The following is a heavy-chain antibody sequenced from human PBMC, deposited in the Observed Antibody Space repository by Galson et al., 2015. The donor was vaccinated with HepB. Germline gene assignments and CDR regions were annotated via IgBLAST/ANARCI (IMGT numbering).Heavy chain of an antibody. CDR3: ARDRLRTVGAAATVAVATSSDD. CDR1: GFTFSVYA. V-gene: IGHV3-30-3*01. CDR2: ISYDGSNK. Sequence: SLRLSCAASGFTFSVYAMHWVRQAPGKGLEWVAVISYDGSNKYYADSVKGRFTISRDDPKNTLYLQMNSLRAEDTAVYYCARDRLRTVGAAATVAVATSSDDWGQGTL. D-gene: IGHD5-12*01. J-gene: IGHJ4*02.